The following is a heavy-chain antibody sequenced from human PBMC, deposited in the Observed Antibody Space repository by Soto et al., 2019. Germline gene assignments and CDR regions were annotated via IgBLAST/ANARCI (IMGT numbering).Heavy chain of an antibody. CDR1: GGTFSDYG. CDR3: ARFYDSSGYPPFDY. J-gene: IGHJ4*02. D-gene: IGHD3-22*01. CDR2: LIPIFGTA. V-gene: IGHV1-69*13. Sequence: SVKVSCKASGGTFSDYGFNWVRQAPGQGLEWMGGLIPIFGTANYAQKFQGRVTITADESTSTAYMELSSLRSEDTAVYYCARFYDSSGYPPFDYWGQGTLVTVSS.